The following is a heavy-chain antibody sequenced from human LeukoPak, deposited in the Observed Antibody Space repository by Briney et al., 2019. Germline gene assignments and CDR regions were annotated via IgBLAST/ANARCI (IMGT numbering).Heavy chain of an antibody. V-gene: IGHV4-39*01. CDR3: VNHRASDIIGATSLDP. J-gene: IGHJ5*02. CDR1: RGPIRYRMYV. Sequence: SETLPHTFSVYRGPIRYRMYVGGWIRQPPGKGLEWIGSIYYSGSTYYNPSLKSRVTISVDTSKNQFSLKLSSVTAADTAVYSAVNHRASDIIGATSLDPWGQGALVTVSS. CDR2: IYYSGST. D-gene: IGHD1-26*01.